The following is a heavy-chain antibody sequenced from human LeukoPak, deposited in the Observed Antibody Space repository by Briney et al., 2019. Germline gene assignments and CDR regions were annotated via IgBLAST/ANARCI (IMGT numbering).Heavy chain of an antibody. J-gene: IGHJ2*01. Sequence: SETLSLTCTVYGGAFSSYYWRWIRQPPGKGLEWSGEINSSGSANYTPSRKSRATISADKSKNQFYLKLNSVTAADTAVFYCARGTRTVITPGGRYFALWGRGTLVTVSS. D-gene: IGHD4-23*01. CDR2: INSSGSA. CDR1: GGAFSSYY. V-gene: IGHV4-34*01. CDR3: ARGTRTVITPGGRYFAL.